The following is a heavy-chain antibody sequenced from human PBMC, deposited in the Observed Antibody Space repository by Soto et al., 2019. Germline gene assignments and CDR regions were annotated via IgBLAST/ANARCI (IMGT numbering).Heavy chain of an antibody. D-gene: IGHD2-15*01. CDR2: IMPIFRAP. CDR1: GGAFSDYA. Sequence: QVQLVQSGAEVKKPGSSVKVSCKASGGAFSDYAFSWVRQAPGQGLEWLGGIMPIFRAPDYAQKFQGRVTITAAEFTRTAYMEVNSLRSEDTAVYYCASWLKGPDIGNYYYGMDVWGQGATVTVS. CDR3: ASWLKGPDIGNYYYGMDV. J-gene: IGHJ6*02. V-gene: IGHV1-69*12.